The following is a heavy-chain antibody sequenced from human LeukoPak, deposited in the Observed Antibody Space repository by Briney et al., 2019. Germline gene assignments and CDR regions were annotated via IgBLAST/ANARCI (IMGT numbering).Heavy chain of an antibody. CDR1: GDSASSNSAA. D-gene: IGHD6-19*01. Sequence: SQTLSLICAISGDSASSNSAAWNWIRQSPSRGLEWLGRTYYRSKWYNDYAVSVKSRITINPDTSKNQFSLQLSSVTPEDTAVYYCAGGYSSGGKWFDPWGQGTLVTVSS. CDR3: AGGYSSGGKWFDP. J-gene: IGHJ5*02. V-gene: IGHV6-1*01. CDR2: TYYRSKWYN.